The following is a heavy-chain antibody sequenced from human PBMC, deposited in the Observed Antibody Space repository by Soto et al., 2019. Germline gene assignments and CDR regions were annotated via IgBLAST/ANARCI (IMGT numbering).Heavy chain of an antibody. J-gene: IGHJ6*02. D-gene: IGHD3-10*01. Sequence: QLLLVQSGPEVKKPGSSVKFSCKASGGTFNNDAINWVRQAPGKGLEWMGGIIPTFGTGNHAQKFQGRVTITADESTTTAYMDLNSLRSEDTAIYYCASVDGTLVRGGRSSPYEMDVWGQGTTVIVSS. CDR2: IIPTFGTG. CDR1: GGTFNNDA. CDR3: ASVDGTLVRGGRSSPYEMDV. V-gene: IGHV1-69*01.